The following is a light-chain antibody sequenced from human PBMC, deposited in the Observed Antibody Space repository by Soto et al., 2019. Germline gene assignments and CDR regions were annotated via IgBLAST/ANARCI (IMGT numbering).Light chain of an antibody. J-gene: IGKJ2*01. Sequence: EIVLTQSPGTLSLSPGERATLSCRASEIIYSTSLAWYQPKPGQPPRLLIDGASSRATGIPDRFSGGGSGTDFTLTISRLEPEDFAMYYCQQHGALPRTFGQGTKLEIK. V-gene: IGKV3-20*01. CDR1: EIIYSTS. CDR2: GAS. CDR3: QQHGALPRT.